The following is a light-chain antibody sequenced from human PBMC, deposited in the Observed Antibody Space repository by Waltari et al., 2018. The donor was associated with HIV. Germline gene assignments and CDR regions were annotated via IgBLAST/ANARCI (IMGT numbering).Light chain of an antibody. Sequence: QSVLTQPPSASATPGQRVAISCSGDWHDIGSNFVSWYRLLPGTTPKLPIPRNDQRPSGVPDRFSGSKFDSSASLAVTDLRSEDEGDYYCATWDNSLGTFIFGGGTRLTVL. J-gene: IGLJ2*01. V-gene: IGLV1-47*01. CDR3: ATWDNSLGTFI. CDR1: WHDIGSNF. CDR2: RND.